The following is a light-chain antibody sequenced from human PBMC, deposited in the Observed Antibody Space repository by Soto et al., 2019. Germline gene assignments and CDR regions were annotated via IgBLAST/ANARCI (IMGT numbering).Light chain of an antibody. J-gene: IGLJ1*01. CDR2: DVG. V-gene: IGLV2-14*03. CDR1: KRDVGGYNS. CDR3: SSFTSSMTNV. Sequence: SAPPQTPPLAWAPWESSTISSPRKKRDVGGYNSVSWYQHHPGKAPKLILYDVGDRPSGVSYRFSGSKSGNTASLTISGLQAADEADYFCSSFTSSMTNVFGSGTKVTVL.